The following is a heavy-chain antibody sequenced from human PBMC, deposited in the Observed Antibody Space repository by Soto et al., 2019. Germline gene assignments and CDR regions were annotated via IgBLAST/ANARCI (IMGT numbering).Heavy chain of an antibody. J-gene: IGHJ6*03. V-gene: IGHV3-30-3*01. D-gene: IGHD5-12*01. CDR2: ISYDGSNK. Sequence: GGSLRLSCAASGFTFSSYAMHWVRQAPGKGLEWVAVISYDGSNKYYADSVKGRFTISRDNSKNTLYLQMNSLRAEDTAVYYCARVNYLVATTSYYYYYMDVWGKGTTVTVSS. CDR1: GFTFSSYA. CDR3: ARVNYLVATTSYYYYYMDV.